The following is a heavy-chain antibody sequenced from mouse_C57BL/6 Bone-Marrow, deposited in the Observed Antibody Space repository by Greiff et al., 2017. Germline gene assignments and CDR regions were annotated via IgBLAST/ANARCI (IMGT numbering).Heavy chain of an antibody. CDR2: IDPENGDT. Sequence: VQLQQSGAELVRPGASVKLSCTASGFNIKDDYMHWVKQRTEQGLEWIGWIDPENGDTEYASKFQGKATITADTSSNTAYLQLSSLTSEDTAVYCCTTPITTIVQDYWGPGPSVTFSS. V-gene: IGHV14-4*01. J-gene: IGHJ4*01. CDR3: TTPITTIVQDY. D-gene: IGHD1-1*01. CDR1: GFNIKDDY.